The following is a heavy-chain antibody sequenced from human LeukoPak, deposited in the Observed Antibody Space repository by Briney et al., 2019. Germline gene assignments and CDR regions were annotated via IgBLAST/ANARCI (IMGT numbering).Heavy chain of an antibody. J-gene: IGHJ6*03. D-gene: IGHD1-26*01. Sequence: SETLSLTCTVSGGSISSSSYYWGWIRQPPGKGLEWIGSIYYSGSTYYNPSLKSRVTISVDTSKNQFSLKLSSVTAADTAVYYCARTSATKIDYYYYMDVWGKGTTVTVSS. CDR3: ARTSATKIDYYYYMDV. CDR1: GGSISSSSYY. V-gene: IGHV4-39*07. CDR2: IYYSGST.